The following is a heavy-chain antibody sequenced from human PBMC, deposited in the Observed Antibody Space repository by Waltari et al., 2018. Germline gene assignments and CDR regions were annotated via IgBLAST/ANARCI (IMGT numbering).Heavy chain of an antibody. V-gene: IGHV4-34*01. J-gene: IGHJ6*03. D-gene: IGHD5-18*01. CDR2: INHSGST. Sequence: QVQLQQWGAGLLKPSETLSLTCAVYGGSFSGYYWSWIRQPPGKGLEWIGEINHSGSTNYNPSLKRRVTISVDTSKNQFSLKLSSVTAADTAVYYCARPSVDTAMVERNYYYYMDVWGKGTTVTVSS. CDR1: GGSFSGYY. CDR3: ARPSVDTAMVERNYYYYMDV.